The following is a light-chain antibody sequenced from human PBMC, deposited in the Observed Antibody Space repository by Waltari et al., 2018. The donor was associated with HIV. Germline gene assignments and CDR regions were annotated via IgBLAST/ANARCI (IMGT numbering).Light chain of an antibody. CDR1: SSNLENNS. V-gene: IGLV1-51*02. J-gene: IGLJ2*01. CDR3: GTWDSSLSAGV. Sequence: QSVLTQPPSVSAPPEQKVTISCSGSSSNLENNSVSCSQQLPGTAPKLLIFENKKRPSGICDRFSGSKSGTSATLGITGLQTGDEADYYCGTWDSSLSAGVFGGGTKLTVL. CDR2: ENK.